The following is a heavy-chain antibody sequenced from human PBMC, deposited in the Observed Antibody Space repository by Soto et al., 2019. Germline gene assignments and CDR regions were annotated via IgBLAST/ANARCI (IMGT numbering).Heavy chain of an antibody. CDR2: FDPEDGET. D-gene: IGHD6-13*01. J-gene: IGHJ4*02. V-gene: IGHV1-24*01. CDR3: ASPPIIAAAGTLVFDY. Sequence: ASVKVSCKVSGYTLTELSMHWVRQAPGKGLEWMGGFDPEDGETIYAQKFQGRVTMTEDTSIDTAYMELSSLRSEDTAVYYCASPPIIAAAGTLVFDYWGQGTLVTVSS. CDR1: GYTLTELS.